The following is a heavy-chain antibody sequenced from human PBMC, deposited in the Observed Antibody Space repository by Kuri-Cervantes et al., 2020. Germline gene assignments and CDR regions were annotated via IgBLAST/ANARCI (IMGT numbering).Heavy chain of an antibody. CDR3: ARDGALGYCSSTSCFPFDY. CDR2: IWYDGSNK. Sequence: GESLKISCAASGFTFSSYGMHWVRQAPGKGLEWVAVIWYDGSNKYYADSVKGRFTISRDNSKNTLYLQMNSLRAEDTAVYYCARDGALGYCSSTSCFPFDYWGQGTLVTVSS. D-gene: IGHD2-2*01. CDR1: GFTFSSYG. V-gene: IGHV3-33*01. J-gene: IGHJ4*02.